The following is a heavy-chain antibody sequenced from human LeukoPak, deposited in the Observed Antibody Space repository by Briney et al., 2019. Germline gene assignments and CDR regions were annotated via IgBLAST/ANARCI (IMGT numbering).Heavy chain of an antibody. CDR1: GFSFSNYG. V-gene: IGHV3-30*18. J-gene: IGHJ4*02. CDR2: ISYDGSNK. CDR3: AKDLAAAAGSPDY. D-gene: IGHD6-13*01. Sequence: GGSLRLSCAASGFSFSNYGMHWVRQAPGKGLEWVAVISYDGSNKYYADSVKGRFTISRDNSKNTLYLQMNSLRAEDTAVYYCAKDLAAAAGSPDYWGQGTLVTVSS.